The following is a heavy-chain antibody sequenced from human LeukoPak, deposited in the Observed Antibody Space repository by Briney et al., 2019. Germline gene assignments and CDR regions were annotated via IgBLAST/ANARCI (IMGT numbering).Heavy chain of an antibody. J-gene: IGHJ6*03. V-gene: IGHV1-69*05. CDR3: ARAENYYYYYYMDV. CDR1: GGTFSSYA. Sequence: SVKVSCKASGGTFSSYAISWVRQAPGQGLGWMGGIVPIFGTANYAQKFQGRVTITTDESTSTAYMELSSLRSEDTAVYYCARAENYYYYYYMDVWGKGTTVTVSS. CDR2: IVPIFGTA.